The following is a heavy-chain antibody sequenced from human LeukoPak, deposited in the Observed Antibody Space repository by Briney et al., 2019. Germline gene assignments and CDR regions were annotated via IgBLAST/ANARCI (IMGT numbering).Heavy chain of an antibody. D-gene: IGHD2-15*01. Sequence: TGGSLRLSCAASGFTFSSYSMNWVRQAPGKGLEWVSYISSSSTIYYADSVKGRFTISRDNAKNSLYLQMNSLRVDDTAVYYCAKDVYSCSSGSCPTYYYYMDVWGKGTTVTVS. CDR2: ISSSSTI. CDR1: GFTFSSYS. CDR3: AKDVYSCSSGSCPTYYYYMDV. V-gene: IGHV3-48*01. J-gene: IGHJ6*03.